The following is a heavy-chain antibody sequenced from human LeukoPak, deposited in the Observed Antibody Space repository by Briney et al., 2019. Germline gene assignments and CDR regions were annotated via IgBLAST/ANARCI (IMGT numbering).Heavy chain of an antibody. CDR3: ARDLELERDRWSYFES. V-gene: IGHV1-58*01. CDR2: IVVGSGNT. J-gene: IGHJ4*02. CDR1: GFTFTSSA. D-gene: IGHD1-1*01. Sequence: ASVKVSCKASGFTFTSSAVQWVRQAGGQRLEWIGWIVVGSGNTNYAQKFQERVTITRDMSTSTAYMELSSLRSEDTAVYYCARDLELERDRWSYFESWGQGTLVTVSS.